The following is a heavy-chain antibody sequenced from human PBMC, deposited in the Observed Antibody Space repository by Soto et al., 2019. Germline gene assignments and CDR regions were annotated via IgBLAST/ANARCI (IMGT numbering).Heavy chain of an antibody. CDR3: AKVAGIYGDNAFDY. D-gene: IGHD4-17*01. CDR1: GFTFSSYG. J-gene: IGHJ4*02. CDR2: ISYNGLNK. V-gene: IGHV3-30*18. Sequence: QVQLVESGGGVVQPGRSLRLSCAASGFTFSSYGMHWVRQAPGRGLEWVAAISYNGLNKYYADSVKGRFTISRDNSKNTLYLPLNSLRAEDTAVFYCAKVAGIYGDNAFDYWGQGTLVTVSS.